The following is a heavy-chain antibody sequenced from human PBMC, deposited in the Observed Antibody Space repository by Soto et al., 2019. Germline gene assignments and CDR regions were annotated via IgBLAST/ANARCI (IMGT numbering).Heavy chain of an antibody. D-gene: IGHD6-13*01. V-gene: IGHV3-33*01. CDR1: GFTCSRYG. CDR3: TRDSSPSQSKYSSTQRSRAFAI. J-gene: IGHJ3*02. CDR2: IWDDGSNK. Sequence: QVQLVESGGGVVQPGRSLRLSCAASGFTCSRYGMHWVRQAPGKGLEWVAVIWDDGSNKYYADSVKGRFTISRDNSKNKLYLPMNSLRGEETGVYYCTRDSSPSQSKYSSTQRSRAFAIWGQGTMVTVSS.